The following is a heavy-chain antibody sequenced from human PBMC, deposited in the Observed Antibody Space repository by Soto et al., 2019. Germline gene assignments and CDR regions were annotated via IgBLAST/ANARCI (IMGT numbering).Heavy chain of an antibody. CDR3: ARRGTTVTQYYYYGMDV. CDR1: GGTISSSSCD. J-gene: IGHJ6*02. Sequence: AETLSLTCTASGGTISSSSCDWGRIGQPPGKGREWIGSIYYSGSTYYNPSLKSRVTISVDTSKNQFSLKLSSVTAADTAVYYCARRGTTVTQYYYYGMDVWGQGTTVTVSS. V-gene: IGHV4-39*01. CDR2: IYYSGST. D-gene: IGHD4-4*01.